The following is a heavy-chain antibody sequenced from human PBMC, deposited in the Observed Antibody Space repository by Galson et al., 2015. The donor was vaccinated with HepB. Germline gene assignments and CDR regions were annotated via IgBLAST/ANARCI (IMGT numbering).Heavy chain of an antibody. D-gene: IGHD6-6*01. V-gene: IGHV3-30*18. Sequence: SLRLSCAASGLIFREYSMHWVRQAPGKGLEWVAVVSYDGSNKNYADSVKGRFTISRDNSKNTLIRQMNSLRGEDTAVYYCAQDKRSISARHVSYYYYGMDVWGQGTTVTVSS. CDR2: VSYDGSNK. J-gene: IGHJ6*02. CDR3: AQDKRSISARHVSYYYYGMDV. CDR1: GLIFREYS.